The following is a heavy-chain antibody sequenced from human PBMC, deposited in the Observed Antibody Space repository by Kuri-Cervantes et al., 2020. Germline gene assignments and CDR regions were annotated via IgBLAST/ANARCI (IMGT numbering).Heavy chain of an antibody. CDR2: IYHSGST. V-gene: IGHV4-38-2*01. J-gene: IGHJ4*02. CDR3: ARGSLERAY. D-gene: IGHD1-1*01. Sequence: GSLRLSCAVSGYSISSGYYWGWIRQPPGKGLEWIGSIYHSGSTYYNPSLKSRVTISVDTSKNQFSLKVSSVTAADTAVYYCARGSLERAYWGQGTLVTVSS. CDR1: GYSISSGYY.